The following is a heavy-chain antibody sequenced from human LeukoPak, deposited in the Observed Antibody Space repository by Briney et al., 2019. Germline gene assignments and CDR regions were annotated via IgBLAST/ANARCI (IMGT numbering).Heavy chain of an antibody. J-gene: IGHJ5*02. D-gene: IGHD6-13*01. CDR1: GGSFSGYY. Sequence: SETLSLTCAVYGGSFSGYYWSWIRQPPGKGLEWIGEINHSGSTNYNPSLKSRVTISVDTSKNQFSLKLSSVTAADTAVYYCARFPSSQQLVRDWFDPWGQGTLVTVSS. CDR3: ARFPSSQQLVRDWFDP. CDR2: INHSGST. V-gene: IGHV4-34*01.